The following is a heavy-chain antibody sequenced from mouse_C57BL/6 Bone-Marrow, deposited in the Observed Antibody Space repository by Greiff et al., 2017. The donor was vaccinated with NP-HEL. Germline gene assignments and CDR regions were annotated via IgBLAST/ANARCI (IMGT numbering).Heavy chain of an antibody. CDR1: GFSLTSYA. CDR3: AREGDGYSRAAMDY. D-gene: IGHD2-3*01. J-gene: IGHJ4*01. V-gene: IGHV2-9-1*01. Sequence: QVQLKESGPSLVAPSQSLSITCPVSGFSLTSYAISWVRQPPGKGLEWLGVIWPGGGTNYNSALKSRLSLSKDNSKSQVFLKMNSLQTDDTARYYCAREGDGYSRAAMDYWGQGTSVTVSS. CDR2: IWPGGGT.